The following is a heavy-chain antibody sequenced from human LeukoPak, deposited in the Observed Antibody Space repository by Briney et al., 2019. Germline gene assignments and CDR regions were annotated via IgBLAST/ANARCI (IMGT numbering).Heavy chain of an antibody. Sequence: PGRSLRLSCAASGFTFSSYGMHWVRQAPGKGLEWVAVISYDGSNTYYADSVKGRFTISRDNSKNTLYLQMNSLRAEDTAVYYCAKGPGYSSSWYYFDYWGQGTLVTVSS. V-gene: IGHV3-30*18. CDR1: GFTFSSYG. CDR2: ISYDGSNT. D-gene: IGHD6-13*01. J-gene: IGHJ4*02. CDR3: AKGPGYSSSWYYFDY.